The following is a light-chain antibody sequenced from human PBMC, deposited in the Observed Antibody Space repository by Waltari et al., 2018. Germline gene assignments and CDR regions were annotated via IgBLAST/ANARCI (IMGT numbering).Light chain of an antibody. J-gene: IGLJ2*01. CDR1: SLRSHY. Sequence: SSELTQDPAVSVALGQTVRITCQGDSLRSHYASWNQQKPGQAPKLSIYGKSNRRPSGNPDRFSGSRSGKAASLTITGAQAEDEADYYCNSRDSSDDYQLFGGGTKVSVL. CDR2: GKS. CDR3: NSRDSSDDYQL. V-gene: IGLV3-19*01.